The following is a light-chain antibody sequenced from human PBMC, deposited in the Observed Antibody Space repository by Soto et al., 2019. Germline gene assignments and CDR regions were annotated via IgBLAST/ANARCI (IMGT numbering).Light chain of an antibody. Sequence: QSVLTQPASVSGSPGQSITISCTGASSDVVSYYLVSWYQQYPGKAPKLIIYEGSRRPSGVSDRFSGSNSGNTASLTISGLQAEEEADYYCCSYAGSATLDVVFGGGTKLTVL. CDR2: EGS. J-gene: IGLJ2*01. CDR1: SSDVVSYYL. V-gene: IGLV2-23*01. CDR3: CSYAGSATLDVV.